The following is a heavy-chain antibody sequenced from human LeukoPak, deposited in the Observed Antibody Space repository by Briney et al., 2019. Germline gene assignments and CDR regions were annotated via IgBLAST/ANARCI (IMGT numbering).Heavy chain of an antibody. CDR3: ARSDEGFYYFDY. Sequence: GGSLRLSCAASGFTFSSYAMHWVRQAPGKGLEWVAVISYDGSNKYYADSVKGRFTIPRDNSKNTLYLQMNSLRAEDTAVYYCARSDEGFYYFDYWGQGTLVTVSS. CDR2: ISYDGSNK. CDR1: GFTFSSYA. D-gene: IGHD2-21*02. J-gene: IGHJ4*02. V-gene: IGHV3-30-3*01.